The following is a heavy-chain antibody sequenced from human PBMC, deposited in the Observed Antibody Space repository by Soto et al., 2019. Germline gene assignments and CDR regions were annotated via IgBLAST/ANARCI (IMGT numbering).Heavy chain of an antibody. D-gene: IGHD3-22*01. CDR1: GGSISSYY. J-gene: IGHJ4*02. CDR2: IYYSGST. V-gene: IGHV4-59*01. CDR3: ASYYYYDSSGYYYFDY. Sequence: SETLSLTCTVSGGSISSYYWSWIRQPPGKGLEWIGYIYYSGSTNYNPSLKSRVTISVDTSKNQFSLKLSSVTAADTAVYYCASYYYYDSSGYYYFDYWGQGTLVTVSS.